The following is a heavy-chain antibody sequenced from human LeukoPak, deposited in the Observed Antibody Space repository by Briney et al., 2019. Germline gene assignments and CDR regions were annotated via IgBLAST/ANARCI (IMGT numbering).Heavy chain of an antibody. D-gene: IGHD2-2*01. V-gene: IGHV4-4*02. Sequence: PSETLSLTCAVSGGSISSSNWWSWVRPPPGKGLEWIGEIYHSGSTNYNPSLKSRVTISVDTSKNQFSLKLSSVTAADTAVYYCARGARYCSSTSCYAPALHSYYGMDVWGQGTTVTVSS. CDR3: ARGARYCSSTSCYAPALHSYYGMDV. CDR2: IYHSGST. J-gene: IGHJ6*02. CDR1: GGSISSSNW.